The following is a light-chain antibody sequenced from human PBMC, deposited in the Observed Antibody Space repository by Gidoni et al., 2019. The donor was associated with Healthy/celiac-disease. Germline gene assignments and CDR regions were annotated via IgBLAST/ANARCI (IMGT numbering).Light chain of an antibody. J-gene: IGKJ1*01. CDR2: WAS. V-gene: IGKV1-5*03. CDR3: QQYHNYPWT. Sequence: DIQMTQSPSTLSASVGDRVTLTCRASQSIATWLAWYQQKPGRAPKLLIYWASSLESGVPSRFSGRGSGTDFTLAISSLQPDDFATYFCQQYHNYPWTFXXXTKVELK. CDR1: QSIATW.